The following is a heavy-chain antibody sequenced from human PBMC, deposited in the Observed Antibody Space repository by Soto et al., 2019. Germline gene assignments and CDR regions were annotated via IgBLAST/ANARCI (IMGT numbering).Heavy chain of an antibody. CDR1: GGTFDTFA. J-gene: IGHJ4*02. Sequence: QVQLVQSGAEVKKPGSSVKVSCKASGGTFDTFAFSWVRQAPGQGLEWLGGIIPVLGRANDEQRVQDRVSASADGSTSTAFMELSSLNSDDTAVYYCARGPWTQEGPKYYFDFWGQGTLVTVSS. V-gene: IGHV1-69*01. D-gene: IGHD5-18*01. CDR3: ARGPWTQEGPKYYFDF. CDR2: IIPVLGRA.